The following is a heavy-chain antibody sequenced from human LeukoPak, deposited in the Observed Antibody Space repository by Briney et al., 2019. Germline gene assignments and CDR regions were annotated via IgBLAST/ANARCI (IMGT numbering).Heavy chain of an antibody. CDR3: ARVGEIVVVIDAFDI. Sequence: GGSLRLSCAASGLTFSSHEMNWVRQAPGKGLEGVSYFSSSGSTIYYADSVKGRFTIPRDNAKNSLYLQMNSLRAEDTAVYYCARVGEIVVVIDAFDIWGQGTMVTVSS. CDR1: GLTFSSHE. D-gene: IGHD3-22*01. CDR2: FSSSGSTI. V-gene: IGHV3-48*03. J-gene: IGHJ3*02.